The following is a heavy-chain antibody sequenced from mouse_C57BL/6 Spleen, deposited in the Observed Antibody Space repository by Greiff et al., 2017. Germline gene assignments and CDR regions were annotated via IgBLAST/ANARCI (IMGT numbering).Heavy chain of an antibody. CDR1: GYTFTSYW. CDR2: IDPSDSYT. Sequence: QVQLQQPGAELVMPGASVKLSCKASGYTFTSYWMHWVKQRPGQGLEWIGEIDPSDSYTNYNQKFKSKATLTVDTSSSTAYMQLSSLTSEDSAVYYCAREDYGGFDYWGQGTTLTVSS. J-gene: IGHJ2*01. CDR3: AREDYGGFDY. D-gene: IGHD1-1*01. V-gene: IGHV1-69*01.